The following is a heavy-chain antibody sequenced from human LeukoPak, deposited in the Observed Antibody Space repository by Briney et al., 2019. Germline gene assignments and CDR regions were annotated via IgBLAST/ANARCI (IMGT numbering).Heavy chain of an antibody. D-gene: IGHD2-21*01. CDR2: IYYSGST. CDR3: ASFSLWWGPSDY. V-gene: IGHV4-39*01. J-gene: IGHJ4*02. Sequence: PSQTLSLTCTVSGGSISSSSYSWGWIRQPPGQGLEWIGSIYYSGSTYYHPALKSRVTISVDTSKNQFSLKLSSVTAADTAVYYCASFSLWWGPSDYWGQGTLVTVSS. CDR1: GGSISSSSYS.